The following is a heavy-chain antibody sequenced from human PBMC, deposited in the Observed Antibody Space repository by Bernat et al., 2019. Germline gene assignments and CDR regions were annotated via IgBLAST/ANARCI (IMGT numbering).Heavy chain of an antibody. V-gene: IGHV4-34*01. J-gene: IGHJ5*02. CDR1: GGSFSGYY. D-gene: IGHD2-15*01. CDR2: INHSGST. Sequence: QVQLQQWGAGLLKPSETLSLTCAVYGGSFSGYYWSWIRQPPGKGLEWIGEINHSGSTNYNPSLKSRVTISVDTSKNQFSLQLTSVTAADTAIYYCAKFSCLVGATQSLDPWGQGILVTVSS. CDR3: AKFSCLVGATQSLDP.